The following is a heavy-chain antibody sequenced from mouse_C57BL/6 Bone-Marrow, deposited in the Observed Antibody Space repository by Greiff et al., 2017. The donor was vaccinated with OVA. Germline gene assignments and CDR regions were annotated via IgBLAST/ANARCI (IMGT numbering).Heavy chain of an antibody. CDR1: GYTFTDYY. CDR2: INPYNGGT. CDR3: ARPHYYGSSYY. D-gene: IGHD1-1*01. J-gene: IGHJ2*01. Sequence: EVQLQESGPVLVKPGASVKMSCKASGYTFTDYYMNWVKQSHGKSLEWIGVINPYNGGTSYNQKFKGKATLTVDKSSSTAYMELNSLTSEDSAVYYCARPHYYGSSYYWGQGTTLTVSS. V-gene: IGHV1-19*01.